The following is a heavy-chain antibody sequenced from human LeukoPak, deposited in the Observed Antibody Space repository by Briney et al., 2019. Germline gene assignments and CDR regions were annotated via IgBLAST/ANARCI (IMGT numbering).Heavy chain of an antibody. D-gene: IGHD2-21*01. CDR3: ARSSIYIPRKDAFDI. V-gene: IGHV4-34*01. J-gene: IGHJ3*02. CDR1: GGSFSGYY. Sequence: PSETLSLTCAVYGGSFSGYYWSWIRQPPGKGLEWIGEINHSGSTNYNPSLKSRVTISVDTSKNQFSLKLSSVTAADTAVYYCARSSIYIPRKDAFDIWGQGTMVAVSS. CDR2: INHSGST.